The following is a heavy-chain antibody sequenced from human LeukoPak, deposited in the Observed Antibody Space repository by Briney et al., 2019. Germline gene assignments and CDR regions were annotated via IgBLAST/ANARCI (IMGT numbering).Heavy chain of an antibody. Sequence: GASVKVSCKASGYTFTAFYIHWVRQAPGQGLEWMGWITPNSGGTDYAQKFQDRVTMTRDTSKSTVFMELTTQTSDDTAVYYCVRDERDLSGYDQFEYWGQGTLVTVAS. D-gene: IGHD5-12*01. V-gene: IGHV1-2*02. CDR1: GYTFTAFY. CDR2: ITPNSGGT. J-gene: IGHJ4*02. CDR3: VRDERDLSGYDQFEY.